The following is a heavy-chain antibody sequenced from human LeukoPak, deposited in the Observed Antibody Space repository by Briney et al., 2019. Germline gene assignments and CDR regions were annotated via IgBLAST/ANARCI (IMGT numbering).Heavy chain of an antibody. CDR2: IYYSGST. CDR1: GGSISSSSYY. V-gene: IGHV4-39*01. J-gene: IGHJ2*01. Sequence: SETLSLTCTVSGGSISSSSYYWGWIRQPPGKGLEWIGSIYYSGSTYYNPSLKSRVTISVDTSKNQFSLKLSSVTAADTAVYYCARRETYGEEDWYFDLWGRGTLVTVSS. CDR3: ARRETYGEEDWYFDL. D-gene: IGHD4-17*01.